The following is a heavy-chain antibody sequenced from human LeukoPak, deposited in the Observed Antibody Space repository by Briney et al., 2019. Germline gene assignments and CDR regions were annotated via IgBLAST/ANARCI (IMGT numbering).Heavy chain of an antibody. D-gene: IGHD3-10*01. CDR1: GFIFSSYS. V-gene: IGHV3-21*01. CDR2: IDSSSSHI. J-gene: IGHJ4*02. CDR3: ARAQKLIGEFDY. Sequence: GGSLRLSCAASGFIFSSYSMNWVRQAPGKGLEWVSSIDSSSSHIYYADSLKGRFTISRDNAKNSLYLQMNSLRAEDTAVYYCARAQKLIGEFDYWGQGTLVTVSS.